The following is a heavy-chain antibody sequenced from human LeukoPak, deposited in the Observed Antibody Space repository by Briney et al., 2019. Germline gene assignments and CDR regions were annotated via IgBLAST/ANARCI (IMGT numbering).Heavy chain of an antibody. CDR2: IYYSGST. V-gene: IGHV4-59*08. J-gene: IGHJ4*02. Sequence: SETLSLTCTVSGGSISSYYWSWIRQPPGKGLEWIGYIYYSGSTNYNPSLKSRVTISVDTSKNQFSLKLTSVTAADTAVYYCARYHCSTTSCINYFDYWGQGTLVTVSS. CDR3: ARYHCSTTSCINYFDY. D-gene: IGHD2-2*01. CDR1: GGSISSYY.